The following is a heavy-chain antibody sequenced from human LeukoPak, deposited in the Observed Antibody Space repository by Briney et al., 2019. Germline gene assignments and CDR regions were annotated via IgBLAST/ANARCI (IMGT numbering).Heavy chain of an antibody. D-gene: IGHD3/OR15-3a*01. CDR2: ISYDGSNK. V-gene: IGHV3-30*18. CDR3: AKDTWLLYGVDY. Sequence: QPGGSLRLSCAASGFTFSSYGMHWVRQAPGKGLEWVAVISYDGSNKYYADSVKGRFTISRDNSKNTLYLQMNSLRAEDTAVYYCAKDTWLLYGVDYWGQGTLVTVSS. J-gene: IGHJ4*02. CDR1: GFTFSSYG.